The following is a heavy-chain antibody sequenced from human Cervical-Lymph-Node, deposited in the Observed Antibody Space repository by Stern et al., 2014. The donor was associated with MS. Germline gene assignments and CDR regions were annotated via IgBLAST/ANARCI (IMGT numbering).Heavy chain of an antibody. V-gene: IGHV1-69*01. CDR3: ARLGSGYDSSYLDF. J-gene: IGHJ4*02. Sequence: QVQLVQSGSEAKKPGSSVKVSCKVSGGTFSTDKISWVRQAPGQGLEWMGAIIPIVGTADYAQRFQDRVTIIADESTSEVHMELSSLRSEDTGVYYCARLGSGYDSSYLDFWGQGTLVTVSS. CDR2: IIPIVGTA. CDR1: GGTFSTDK. D-gene: IGHD5-12*01.